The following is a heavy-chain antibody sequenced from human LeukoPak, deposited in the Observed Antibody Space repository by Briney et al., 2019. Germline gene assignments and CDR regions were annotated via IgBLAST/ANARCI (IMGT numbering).Heavy chain of an antibody. D-gene: IGHD4/OR15-4a*01. CDR2: INHSGST. CDR3: VRHDGRGGATMGAFDS. Sequence: SETLSLTCVVSGGSFSGAYWSWIRQPPGKGLEWIGEINHSGSTNYNPSLKSRVTMSVDTSKNQFSLRLSSVTAADTAMYYCVRHDGRGGATMGAFDSWGQGSLVTVSS. J-gene: IGHJ5*01. V-gene: IGHV4-34*01. CDR1: GGSFSGAY.